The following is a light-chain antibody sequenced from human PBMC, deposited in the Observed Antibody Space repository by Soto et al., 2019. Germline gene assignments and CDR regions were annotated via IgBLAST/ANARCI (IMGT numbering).Light chain of an antibody. CDR2: DAS. J-gene: IGKJ5*01. Sequence: DSQITESPYTLSASVGASVTITCRASQSVRSWLAWYQQKPGRAPKFLIYDASSLESGVPSRFSGSGSGTEFTLTISSLQPDDFATYYCQQYNSYSFTFGQGTRLEIK. V-gene: IGKV1-5*01. CDR1: QSVRSW. CDR3: QQYNSYSFT.